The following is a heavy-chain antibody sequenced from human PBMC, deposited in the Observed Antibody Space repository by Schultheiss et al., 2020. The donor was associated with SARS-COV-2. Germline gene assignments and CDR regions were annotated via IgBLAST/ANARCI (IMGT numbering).Heavy chain of an antibody. CDR3: ARDRDYDSSGSSMDV. J-gene: IGHJ6*02. D-gene: IGHD3-22*01. V-gene: IGHV1-2*02. CDR2: INPNSGGT. CDR1: GYTFTGYY. Sequence: ASVKVSCKASGYTFTGYYMHWVRQAPGQGLEWMGWINPNSGGTEYAQKIQGRVTMTRDTSTSTVYMELSSLRSEDTAVYYCARDRDYDSSGSSMDVWGQGTTVTVSS.